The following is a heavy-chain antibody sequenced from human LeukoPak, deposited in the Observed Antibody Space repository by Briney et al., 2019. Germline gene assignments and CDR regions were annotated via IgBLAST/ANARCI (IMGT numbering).Heavy chain of an antibody. CDR1: GFTVTSNY. Sequence: GGSLRLSCAASGFTVTSNYMSWVRQAPGKGLEWVSVIYSDGSTYYSDSVKGRFTISTDNSKNTLYLQMNSLRAEDTAVYYCARGGERLAATRYWGQGTLVTVSS. V-gene: IGHV3-66*01. J-gene: IGHJ4*02. CDR3: ARGGERLAATRY. D-gene: IGHD6-13*01. CDR2: IYSDGST.